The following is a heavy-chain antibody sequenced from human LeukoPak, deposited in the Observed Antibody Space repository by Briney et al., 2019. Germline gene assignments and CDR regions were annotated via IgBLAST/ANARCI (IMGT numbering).Heavy chain of an antibody. V-gene: IGHV4-59*01. CDR2: IYYSGSN. D-gene: IGHD4-17*01. Sequence: SETLSLTCTVSGGAITGYYWSWIRQPPGKGLEWIGYIYYSGSNNYHPSLKSRVPMSVETSKKQFSLKLSSATAADTAVYYSARGRPPNDYATLFDYWGQGALVTVSS. CDR3: ARGRPPNDYATLFDY. J-gene: IGHJ4*02. CDR1: GGAITGYY.